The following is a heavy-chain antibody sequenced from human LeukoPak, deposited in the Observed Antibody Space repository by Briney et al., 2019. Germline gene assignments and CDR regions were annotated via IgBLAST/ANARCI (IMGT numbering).Heavy chain of an antibody. D-gene: IGHD3-9*01. CDR2: MNPNSGNT. Sequence: GASVKVSCKASGYTFTNYDINWMRQAPGQGLEWVGWMNPNSGNTGYAQTFQGKLTMTRNTSIKTAYMELSSLRSEDTAVYYCARRFYDNLTGHTWYDYWGQGTLVTVSS. CDR1: GYTFTNYD. V-gene: IGHV1-8*02. CDR3: ARRFYDNLTGHTWYDY. J-gene: IGHJ4*02.